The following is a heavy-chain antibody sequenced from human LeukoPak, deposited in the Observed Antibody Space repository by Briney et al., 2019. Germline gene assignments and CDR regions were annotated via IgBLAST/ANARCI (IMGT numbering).Heavy chain of an antibody. J-gene: IGHJ4*02. Sequence: SETLSLTCTVSGDSISSGDYYWRWIRQPAGTGLEWIGRISSSGSTNYNPSLKSRVTISVDTSKNQFSLKLSSVTAADTAVYYCARVDSSNWYDSRGYFDYWGQGTLVTVSS. CDR2: ISSSGST. D-gene: IGHD6-13*01. V-gene: IGHV4-61*02. CDR1: GDSISSGDYY. CDR3: ARVDSSNWYDSRGYFDY.